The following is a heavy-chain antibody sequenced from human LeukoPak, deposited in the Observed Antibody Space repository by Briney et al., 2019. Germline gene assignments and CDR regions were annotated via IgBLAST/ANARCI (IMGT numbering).Heavy chain of an antibody. V-gene: IGHV4-34*01. Sequence: SETLSLTCAVYGGSFSGYYWSWIRQPPGKGLEWIGEINHSGSTNYNPSLKSRVTISVDTSKNQFSLKLSSVTAADTAVYYCARFYDFWSGSYFDYWGQGTLVTVSS. CDR1: GGSFSGYY. J-gene: IGHJ4*02. D-gene: IGHD3-3*01. CDR3: ARFYDFWSGSYFDY. CDR2: INHSGST.